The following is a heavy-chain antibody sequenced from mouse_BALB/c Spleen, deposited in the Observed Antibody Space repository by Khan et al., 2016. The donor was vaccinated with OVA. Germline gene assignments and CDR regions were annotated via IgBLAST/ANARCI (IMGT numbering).Heavy chain of an antibody. J-gene: IGHJ3*01. V-gene: IGHV5-6*02. CDR3: ARLAYYYDSEGFAY. Sequence: EVMLVESGGDLVKPGGSLKLSCAASGFTFSTYGMSWVRQTPDKRLEWVANISSGGTYTYYPDNVKGRFTISRDNAKNTLYLQMSSLKSEDTAMYYCARLAYYYDSEGFAYWGQGTLVTVSA. CDR2: ISSGGTYT. CDR1: GFTFSTYG. D-gene: IGHD1-1*01.